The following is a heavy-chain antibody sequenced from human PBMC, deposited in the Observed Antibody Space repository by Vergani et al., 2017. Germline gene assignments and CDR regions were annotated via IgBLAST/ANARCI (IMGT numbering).Heavy chain of an antibody. V-gene: IGHV5-10-1*01. J-gene: IGHJ6*02. CDR2: IDPSDSYT. CDR1: GYSFTSYW. CDR3: ARRGVVGKLHRGMDV. D-gene: IGHD2-21*01. Sequence: EVQLVQSGAEVKKPGESLTISCKGSGYSFTSYWISWVRQMPGKGLEWMGRIDPSDSYTNYSPSFQGHVTISADKSISTAYLQWSSLKASDTAMYYCARRGVVGKLHRGMDVWGQGTTVTVSS.